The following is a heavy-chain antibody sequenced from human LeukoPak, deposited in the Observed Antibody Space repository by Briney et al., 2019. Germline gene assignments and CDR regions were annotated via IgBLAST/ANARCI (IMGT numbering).Heavy chain of an antibody. Sequence: SETLSLTCTVSGGSISSYYWSWIRQPAGRGLEWIGRIYTSGSTNYDPSLKSRVTMSVDTSKNQFSLKLSSVTAADTAVYYCARDYGDYDYYYYYMDVWGKGTTVTVSS. J-gene: IGHJ6*03. CDR1: GGSISSYY. D-gene: IGHD4-17*01. CDR3: ARDYGDYDYYYYYMDV. V-gene: IGHV4-4*07. CDR2: IYTSGST.